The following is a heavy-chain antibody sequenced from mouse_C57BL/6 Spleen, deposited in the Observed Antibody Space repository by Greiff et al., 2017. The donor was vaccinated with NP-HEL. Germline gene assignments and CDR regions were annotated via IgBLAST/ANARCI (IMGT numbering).Heavy chain of an antibody. D-gene: IGHD2-4*01. CDR2: INPSSGYT. CDR3: AKRGGDYGGYFDV. Sequence: QVQLQQSGAELARPGASVKMSCKASGYTFTSYTMHWVKQRPGQGLEWIGYINPSSGYTKYNQKFKDKATLTADKSSSNAYMQLSSLTSEDSAVDDYAKRGGDYGGYFDVWGTGTTVTVSS. CDR1: GYTFTSYT. J-gene: IGHJ1*03. V-gene: IGHV1-4*01.